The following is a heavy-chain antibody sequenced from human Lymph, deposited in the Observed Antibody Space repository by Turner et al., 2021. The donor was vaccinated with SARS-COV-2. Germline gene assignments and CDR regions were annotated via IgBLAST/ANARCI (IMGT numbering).Heavy chain of an antibody. V-gene: IGHV1-69*10. CDR2: IDPIDAIA. J-gene: IGHJ5*02. CDR3: ARDSPYCGSTSCYDP. CDR1: GCTFSSYA. Sequence: QVQLVQSGAEVKKPGSSVKVSCKASGCTFSSYAITWVRQAPGQGLEWMGGIDPIDAIANYAQKFQGRVTITADKSTSTAYMELSSLRSEDTAVYYCARDSPYCGSTSCYDPWGQGTLVTVSS. D-gene: IGHD2-2*01.